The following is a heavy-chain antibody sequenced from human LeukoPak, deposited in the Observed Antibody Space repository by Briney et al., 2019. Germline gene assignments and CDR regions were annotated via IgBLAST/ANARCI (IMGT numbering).Heavy chain of an antibody. V-gene: IGHV4-4*07. Sequence: KASESLSLTCTVSGDSISSYYWSWVRQHAGKGLEWIGRIHPSGNTNYNPSLKSRVTLSVDTSKNQFSLKLSSVTAADTAVYYCARGPPPDFDYWGRGTLVTVSS. CDR2: IHPSGNT. CDR3: ARGPPPDFDY. J-gene: IGHJ4*02. CDR1: GDSISSYY.